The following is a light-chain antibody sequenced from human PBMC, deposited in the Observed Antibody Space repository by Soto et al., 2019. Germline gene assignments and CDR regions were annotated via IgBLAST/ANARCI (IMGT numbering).Light chain of an antibody. V-gene: IGLV1-51*01. Sequence: QSVLTQPPSVSAAPGQKVTISCSGSSSNIGNNYVSWYQQLPGTAPKLLIYDNNKRPSGIPDRFSSSKSGTSATLGITGLQTGDEADYYCGTWDSSLSDVVFGGGTQLTVL. CDR1: SSNIGNNY. CDR2: DNN. CDR3: GTWDSSLSDVV. J-gene: IGLJ2*01.